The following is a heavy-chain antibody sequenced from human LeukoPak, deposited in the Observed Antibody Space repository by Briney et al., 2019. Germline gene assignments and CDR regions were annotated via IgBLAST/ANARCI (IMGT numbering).Heavy chain of an antibody. CDR3: AKENVVVAAAVPDY. CDR2: ISGSGGST. D-gene: IGHD2-15*01. CDR1: GFIFSDYA. V-gene: IGHV3-23*01. J-gene: IGHJ4*02. Sequence: GGSLRLSCAASGFIFSDYAMSWVRQAPGKGLEWVSVISGSGGSTYYADSVRGRFTISRDNSKNTLYLQMSSLRAEDTAVYYCAKENVVVAAAVPDYWGQGTLVTVSS.